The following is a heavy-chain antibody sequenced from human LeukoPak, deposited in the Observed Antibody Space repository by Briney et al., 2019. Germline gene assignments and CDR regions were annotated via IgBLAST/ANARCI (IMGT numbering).Heavy chain of an antibody. V-gene: IGHV3-23*01. D-gene: IGHD4-11*01. Sequence: PGGSLRLSCAASGFTLSSFAMSWVRQAPGKGLEWVSAISGSGGSTYYADSVKGRFTISRDNSKNTLYLQMNSLRAEDTAVYYCAKSLLTTATGTGRAFDIWGQGTMVTVSS. CDR2: ISGSGGST. CDR3: AKSLLTTATGTGRAFDI. CDR1: GFTLSSFA. J-gene: IGHJ3*02.